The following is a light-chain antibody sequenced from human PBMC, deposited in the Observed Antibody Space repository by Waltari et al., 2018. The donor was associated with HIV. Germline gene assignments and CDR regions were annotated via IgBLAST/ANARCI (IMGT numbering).Light chain of an antibody. Sequence: QSVLTQPPSVSGAPGQRVTISCTGRSPNIGAGSDVHWYQQLPGTAPKLVIYANDNRPSGVPDRFSGSKSGTSASLAITGLQAEDDADYYCQSYDSALSGSVFGGGTKLTVL. J-gene: IGLJ2*01. V-gene: IGLV1-40*01. CDR3: QSYDSALSGSV. CDR1: SPNIGAGSD. CDR2: AND.